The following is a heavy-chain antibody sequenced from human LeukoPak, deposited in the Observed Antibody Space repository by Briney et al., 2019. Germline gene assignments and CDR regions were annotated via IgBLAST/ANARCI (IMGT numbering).Heavy chain of an antibody. D-gene: IGHD3-10*01. CDR3: ARVRTHYYGSGSYAY. CDR1: GYTFTSYD. J-gene: IGHJ4*02. CDR2: MNPNSGNT. V-gene: IGHV1-8*03. Sequence: ASVKDSCKASGYTFTSYDINWVRQATGQGLEWMGWMNPNSGNTGYAQKFQGRVTITRNTSISTAYMELSSLRSEDTAVYYCARVRTHYYGSGSYAYWGQGTLVTVSS.